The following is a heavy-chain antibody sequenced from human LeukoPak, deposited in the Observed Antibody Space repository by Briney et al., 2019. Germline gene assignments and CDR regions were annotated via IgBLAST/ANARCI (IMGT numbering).Heavy chain of an antibody. CDR3: ARGGYESSGHYCLDS. J-gene: IGHJ4*02. D-gene: IGHD3-22*01. CDR1: GFTFSSYA. CDR2: ISGSGGST. Sequence: GGSLRLSCAASGFTFSSYAMSWVRQAPGKGLEWLSAISGSGGSTYYADSVKGRFTISRDNSKNTLYLQMNTLRAEDTAVYYCARGGYESSGHYCLDSWGQGALVTVAS. V-gene: IGHV3-23*01.